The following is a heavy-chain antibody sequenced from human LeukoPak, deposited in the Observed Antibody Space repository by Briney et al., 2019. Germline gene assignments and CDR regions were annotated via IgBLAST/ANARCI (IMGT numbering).Heavy chain of an antibody. CDR3: ARAGSTLSGEISYYDFWSGYYTGWYYFGY. CDR2: IYYSGST. J-gene: IGHJ4*02. V-gene: IGHV4-59*08. D-gene: IGHD3-3*01. CDR1: GGPISSYY. Sequence: PSETLSLTCTVSGGPISSYYWSWLRQPPGKGLEWIGYIYYSGSTNHNPSLKSRVTISVDTSKNQFSLKLSSVTAADTAVYYSARAGSTLSGEISYYDFWSGYYTGWYYFGYWGQGTLVTVSS.